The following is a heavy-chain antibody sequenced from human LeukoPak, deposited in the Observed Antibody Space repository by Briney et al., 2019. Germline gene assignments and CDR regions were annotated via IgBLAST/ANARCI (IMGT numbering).Heavy chain of an antibody. CDR1: GYTLTELS. Sequence: ASVKVSCKVSGYTLTELSMHWVRQAPGKGLEWMGGFDPEDSETIYAQKFQGRVTMTEDTSTDTAYMELSSLRSEDTAVYYCATGQYQLLYGGYYYGMDVWGQGTTVTVSS. CDR2: FDPEDSET. V-gene: IGHV1-24*01. J-gene: IGHJ6*02. D-gene: IGHD2-2*02. CDR3: ATGQYQLLYGGYYYGMDV.